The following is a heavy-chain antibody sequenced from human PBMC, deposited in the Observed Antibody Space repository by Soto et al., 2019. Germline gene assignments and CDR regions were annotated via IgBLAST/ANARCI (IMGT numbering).Heavy chain of an antibody. J-gene: IGHJ4*02. D-gene: IGHD3-22*01. V-gene: IGHV1-18*01. CDR2: INPSDGNR. CDR3: ARDRLRGYDSSGFYS. CDR1: GHSVSFYG. Sequence: ASVKVSCKASGHSVSFYGVTWVRQAPGQGLEWMGWINPSDGNRNFAQKFEDRVTMTTATSTNTVFLELRSLKSDDTAIYYCARDRLRGYDSSGFYSWGQGTMVTVSS.